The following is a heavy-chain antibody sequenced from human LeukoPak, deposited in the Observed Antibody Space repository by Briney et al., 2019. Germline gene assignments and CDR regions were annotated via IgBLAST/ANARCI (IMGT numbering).Heavy chain of an antibody. Sequence: ASVKVSCKASGYTFTGYYMHWVRQAPGQGLEWMGWINPNSGGTNYAQKFQGRVTMTRDTSISTAYMELSRLRSDDTAVYYCASDLGDCTNGVCYMGWFDPWGQGTLVTVSS. V-gene: IGHV1-2*02. CDR1: GYTFTGYY. D-gene: IGHD2-8*01. CDR3: ASDLGDCTNGVCYMGWFDP. CDR2: INPNSGGT. J-gene: IGHJ5*02.